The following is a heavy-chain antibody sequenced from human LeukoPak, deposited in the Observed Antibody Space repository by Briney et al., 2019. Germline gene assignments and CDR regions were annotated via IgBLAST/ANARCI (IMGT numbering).Heavy chain of an antibody. CDR2: IIPIFGTV. D-gene: IGHD3-9*01. Sequence: GASVKVSCKASGGTFSSYTISWVRQAPGHGLEWMGGIIPIFGTVYYAQKFQGRVTITADESTSTAYMELSRLRSDDTAVYYCARSPHILTGENFDYWGQGTLVTVSS. CDR1: GGTFSSYT. J-gene: IGHJ4*02. V-gene: IGHV1-69*13. CDR3: ARSPHILTGENFDY.